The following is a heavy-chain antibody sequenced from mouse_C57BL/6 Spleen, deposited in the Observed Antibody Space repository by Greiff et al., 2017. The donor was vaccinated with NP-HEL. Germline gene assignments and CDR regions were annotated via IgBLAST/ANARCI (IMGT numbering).Heavy chain of an antibody. CDR3: ARLITTVVATDFDY. V-gene: IGHV1-52*01. CDR1: GYTFTSYW. Sequence: VQLQQPGAELVRPGSSVKLSCKASGYTFTSYWMHWVKQRPIQGLEWIGNIDPSDSETHYNQKFKDKATLTVDKSSSTAYMQLSSLTSEDSAVYYCARLITTVVATDFDYWGQGTTRTVAS. J-gene: IGHJ2*01. D-gene: IGHD1-1*01. CDR2: IDPSDSET.